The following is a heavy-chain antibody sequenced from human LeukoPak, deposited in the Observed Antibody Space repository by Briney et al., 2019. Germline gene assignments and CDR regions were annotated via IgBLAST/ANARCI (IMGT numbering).Heavy chain of an antibody. CDR1: GYTFTGYY. D-gene: IGHD1-1*01. CDR3: ARGPIRTHTTAYYFDY. J-gene: IGHJ4*02. V-gene: IGHV1-46*01. CDR2: INPSGGST. Sequence: ASVTVSCAASGYTFTGYYMHWVRQAPGQGLEWMGWINPSGGSTSYAQKFQGRVTMTRDMSTSTVYMELSSLRSEDTAVYYCARGPIRTHTTAYYFDYWGQGTLVTVSS.